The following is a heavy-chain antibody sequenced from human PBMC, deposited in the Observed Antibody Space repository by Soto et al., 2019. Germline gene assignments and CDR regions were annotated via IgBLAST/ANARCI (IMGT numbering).Heavy chain of an antibody. V-gene: IGHV3-66*01. J-gene: IGHJ4*02. CDR1: LFSINNNY. Sequence: PVWPLRLSCTASLFSINNNYMSWVRQAPGKGLEWVSLIYGDGRTFYADSVKGRFTISRDSSMNTLYLQMNSLRAEDSAVYYCARDSYVLYWGPGTLVTVS. CDR3: ARDSYVLY. CDR2: IYGDGRT. D-gene: IGHD3-10*02.